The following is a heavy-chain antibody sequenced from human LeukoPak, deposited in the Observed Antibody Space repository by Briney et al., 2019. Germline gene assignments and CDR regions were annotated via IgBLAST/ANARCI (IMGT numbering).Heavy chain of an antibody. Sequence: GGSLRLSCAASGFTFSSYGVHWVRQAPGKGLEWVAVISYDGSNKYYADSVKGRFTISRDNSKNTLYLQMNSLRAEDTAVYYCAKEITMIYYFDYWGQGTLVTVSS. CDR3: AKEITMIYYFDY. D-gene: IGHD3-22*01. CDR1: GFTFSSYG. V-gene: IGHV3-30*18. J-gene: IGHJ4*02. CDR2: ISYDGSNK.